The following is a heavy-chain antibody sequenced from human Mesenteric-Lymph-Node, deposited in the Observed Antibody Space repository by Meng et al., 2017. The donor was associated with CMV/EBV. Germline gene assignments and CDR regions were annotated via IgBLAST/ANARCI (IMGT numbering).Heavy chain of an antibody. CDR3: ARDQGRGTGYSSSWSEGGFDY. CDR1: GGSISSYY. D-gene: IGHD6-13*01. J-gene: IGHJ4*02. CDR2: INYSGST. Sequence: SETLSLTCSVSGGSISSYYWSWIRQHPGKGLEWIGYINYSGSTYYKPSLKSRVTISVDSSKNQFYLKLTSVTAADTAVYYCARDQGRGTGYSSSWSEGGFDYWGQGTLVTVSS. V-gene: IGHV4-59*06.